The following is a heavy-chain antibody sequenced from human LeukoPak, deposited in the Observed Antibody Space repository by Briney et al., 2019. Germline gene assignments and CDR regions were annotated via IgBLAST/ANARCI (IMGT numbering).Heavy chain of an antibody. Sequence: PGRSLRLSCAAPGFTFSSHGMHWVRQAPGKGLEWVTLIWNDGSTKNYVDSVKGRFFISRDNSKNTLYLQMNSLRVEDTAVYYCARGCGGSPGCFIIDYWGQGTLVTVSS. CDR2: IWNDGSTK. CDR1: GFTFSSHG. CDR3: ARGCGGSPGCFIIDY. V-gene: IGHV3-33*01. J-gene: IGHJ4*02. D-gene: IGHD2-15*01.